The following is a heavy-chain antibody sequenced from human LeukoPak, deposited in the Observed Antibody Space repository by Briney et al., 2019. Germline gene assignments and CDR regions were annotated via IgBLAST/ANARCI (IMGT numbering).Heavy chain of an antibody. CDR3: ARGLNDSWTGENY. Sequence: SETLSLTCTVSGGSISSYYWSWIRQHPGKGLEWIGYIYYSGSTNYNPSLKSRVTISVDTSKNQFSLKLSSVTAADTAVYYCARGLNDSWTGENYWGQGTLVTVSS. CDR2: IYYSGST. D-gene: IGHD3-3*01. CDR1: GGSISSYY. V-gene: IGHV4-59*01. J-gene: IGHJ4*02.